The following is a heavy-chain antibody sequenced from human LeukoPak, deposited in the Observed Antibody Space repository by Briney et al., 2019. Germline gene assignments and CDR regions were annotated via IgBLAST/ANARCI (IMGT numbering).Heavy chain of an antibody. Sequence: GGSLRLSCAASGFTLNSCAMTWVRQAPGKGLEWVSGITASGATTYYADSVKGRFTTSRDNSKNTLYLQMNSLRAEDTAIYYCAKGADDYVSYFDYWGQGTLVTVSS. CDR2: ITASGATT. V-gene: IGHV3-23*01. J-gene: IGHJ4*02. CDR1: GFTLNSCA. CDR3: AKGADDYVSYFDY. D-gene: IGHD3-16*01.